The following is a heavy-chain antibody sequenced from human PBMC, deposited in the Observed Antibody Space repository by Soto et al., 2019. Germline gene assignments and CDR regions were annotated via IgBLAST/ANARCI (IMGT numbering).Heavy chain of an antibody. CDR3: ARSVEGHFDY. D-gene: IGHD6-19*01. J-gene: IGHJ4*02. V-gene: IGHV3-48*02. CDR1: GFRFSIYS. CDR2: ITSDTKTI. Sequence: EVQLVESGGALVQRGGSLTLSCAASGFRFSIYSMNWVRQAPGKGLEWSAYITSDTKTIKYAESVKGGFTISRDNAKNLVYLQKDNLSDEDTAVYYCARSVEGHFDYWSQGTVVTVSS.